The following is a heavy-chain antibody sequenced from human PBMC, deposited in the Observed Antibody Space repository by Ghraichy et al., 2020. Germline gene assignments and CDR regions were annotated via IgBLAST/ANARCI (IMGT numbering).Heavy chain of an antibody. J-gene: IGHJ4*02. CDR2: ISGSGGTT. Sequence: GGSLRLSCAVSGFTFSSYAMNWVRQAPGKGLEWVSAISGSGGTTYYADSVKGRFTISSDNSKNTLYLQMNSLRAEDTAIYYCAKDHVARRSWYILTMFDYWGQGTLGTGSS. D-gene: IGHD1-1*01. V-gene: IGHV3-23*01. CDR1: GFTFSSYA. CDR3: AKDHVARRSWYILTMFDY.